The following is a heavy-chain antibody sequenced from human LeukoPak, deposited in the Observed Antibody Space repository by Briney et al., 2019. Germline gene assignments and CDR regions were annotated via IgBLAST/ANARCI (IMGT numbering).Heavy chain of an antibody. CDR3: AKVISRVVAGRDY. CDR1: GFTFTSYD. Sequence: HPGGSLRLSCVASGFTFTSYDMSWVRQAPGKGLEWVSAISGSGGSTYYADSVKGRFTISRDNSKNTLYLQMNSLRAEDTAVYYCAKVISRVVAGRDYWGQGTLVTVSS. CDR2: ISGSGGST. J-gene: IGHJ4*02. D-gene: IGHD6-19*01. V-gene: IGHV3-23*01.